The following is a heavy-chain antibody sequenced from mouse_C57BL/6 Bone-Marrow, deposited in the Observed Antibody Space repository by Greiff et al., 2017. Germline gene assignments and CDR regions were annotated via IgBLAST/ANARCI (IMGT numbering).Heavy chain of an antibody. Sequence: EVKVVESGGDLVKPGGSLKLSCAASGFTFSSYGMSWVRQTPDKRLEWVATISSGGSYTYYPDSVKGRFTISRDNAKNTLYLQMSSLKSEDTAMYYCARLTTVVAPSRWYFDVWGTGTTVTVSS. J-gene: IGHJ1*03. CDR2: ISSGGSYT. V-gene: IGHV5-6*01. CDR1: GFTFSSYG. CDR3: ARLTTVVAPSRWYFDV. D-gene: IGHD1-1*01.